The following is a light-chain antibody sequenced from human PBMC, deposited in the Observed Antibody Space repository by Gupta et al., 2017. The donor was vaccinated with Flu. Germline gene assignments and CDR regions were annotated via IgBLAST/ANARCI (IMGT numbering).Light chain of an antibody. J-gene: IGLJ1*01. CDR2: DVS. V-gene: IGLV2-14*01. Sequence: QSALTQPASVSGSPGQSINLSCTGTSRDVGRSNSVSWYRQDPGKAPKLIIYDVSSRPSGVSSRFSGSKSGNTASLTISGLQAEDETDYYCSSYTSTDTFYVFGTGTKVTVL. CDR3: SSYTSTDTFYV. CDR1: SRDVGRSNS.